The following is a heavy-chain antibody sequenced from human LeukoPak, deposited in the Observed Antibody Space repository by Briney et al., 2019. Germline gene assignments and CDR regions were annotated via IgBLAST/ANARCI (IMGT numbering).Heavy chain of an antibody. CDR1: GGSISSYY. V-gene: IGHV4-59*01. Sequence: SETLSLTCIVSGGSISSYYWSWIRQPPGKGLEWIGYIYYSGSTNYNPSLKSRVTISVDTSKNQFSLKLSSVTAADTAVYYCARGLMMAVAGRGEFHYWGQGTLVTVSS. J-gene: IGHJ4*02. D-gene: IGHD6-13*01. CDR2: IYYSGST. CDR3: ARGLMMAVAGRGEFHY.